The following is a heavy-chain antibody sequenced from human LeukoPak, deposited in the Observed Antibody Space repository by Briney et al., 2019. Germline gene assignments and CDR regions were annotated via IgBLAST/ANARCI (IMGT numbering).Heavy chain of an antibody. Sequence: PGRSLRLSCAASGFSFSSYAMHWVRQAPGKGLEWVAVISYDGSNKYYADSVKGRFTISRDNSKNTLYLQMNSLRAEDTALYYCANPRYSSGWYPFDYWGQGTLVTVSS. CDR1: GFSFSSYA. V-gene: IGHV3-30-3*01. CDR2: ISYDGSNK. CDR3: ANPRYSSGWYPFDY. D-gene: IGHD6-19*01. J-gene: IGHJ4*02.